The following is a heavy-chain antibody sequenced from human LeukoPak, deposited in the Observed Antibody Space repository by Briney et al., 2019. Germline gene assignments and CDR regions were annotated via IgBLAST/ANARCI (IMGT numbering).Heavy chain of an antibody. J-gene: IGHJ5*02. Sequence: ASLKVSCKASGYTFTSYGISWVRQAPGQGLEWMGWISAYNGNTNYAQKLQGRVTMTTDTSTSTAYMELRSLRSDDTAVYYCARDFSAYYYDRTWFDPWGQGTLVTVSS. D-gene: IGHD3-22*01. V-gene: IGHV1-18*01. CDR1: GYTFTSYG. CDR2: ISAYNGNT. CDR3: ARDFSAYYYDRTWFDP.